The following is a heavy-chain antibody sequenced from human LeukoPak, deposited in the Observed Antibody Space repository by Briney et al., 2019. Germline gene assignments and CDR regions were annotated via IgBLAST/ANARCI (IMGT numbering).Heavy chain of an antibody. Sequence: SETLSLTCGVSGTSFTSYYWSWIRQTPGKGLEWIGEVNHSGYTNMNPSLKSRVTISVDTSKNQFSLMMTSVTAADTAVYFCARMTTGHDYWGQGTLVTVSS. V-gene: IGHV4-34*01. CDR2: VNHSGYT. CDR1: GTSFTSYY. CDR3: ARMTTGHDY. J-gene: IGHJ4*02. D-gene: IGHD4-17*01.